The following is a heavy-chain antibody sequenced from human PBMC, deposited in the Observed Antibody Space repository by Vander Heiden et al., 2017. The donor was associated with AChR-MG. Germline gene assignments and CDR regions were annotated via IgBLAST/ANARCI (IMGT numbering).Heavy chain of an antibody. Sequence: QVQLVESGGGLVKPGGSLRLSCAASGFTFSDYYMSWIRQAPGKGLEWVSYISSSGSTIYYADSVKCRFTISRDNAKNSLYLQMNSLRAEDTAVYYCARSPNHYDYVWGSYRYAFDIWGQGTMVTVSS. V-gene: IGHV3-11*01. CDR3: ARSPNHYDYVWGSYRYAFDI. CDR1: GFTFSDYY. J-gene: IGHJ3*02. CDR2: ISSSGSTI. D-gene: IGHD3-16*02.